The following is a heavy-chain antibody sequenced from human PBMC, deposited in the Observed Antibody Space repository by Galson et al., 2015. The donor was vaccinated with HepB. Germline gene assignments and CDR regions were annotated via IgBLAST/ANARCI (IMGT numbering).Heavy chain of an antibody. J-gene: IGHJ5*02. CDR3: MGENAIGP. CDR1: GFTVNSHYY. V-gene: IGHV3-66*01. D-gene: IGHD2-8*01. CDR2: IYSAGNA. Sequence: SLRLSCAASGFTVNSHYYMSWVRQAPGKGLEWVGVIYSAGNAYYGDSVQGRFTLSRDNFKRTMYLQMNSLRAEDTAVYYCMGENAIGPWGQGTLVTVSS.